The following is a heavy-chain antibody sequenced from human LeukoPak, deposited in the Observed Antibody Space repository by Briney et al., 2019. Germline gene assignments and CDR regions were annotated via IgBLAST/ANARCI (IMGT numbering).Heavy chain of an antibody. Sequence: GSLSLSCAASGFTFSSYAMSWVRQAPGKGLEWGSGIIGSGGSTYYADSVKGRFTISRDNSKNTLYLQMNSLRAEDTAVYYCAKASLYSHYYDSSGYHYWGQGTLVTVSS. D-gene: IGHD3-22*01. CDR2: IIGSGGST. CDR3: AKASLYSHYYDSSGYHY. J-gene: IGHJ4*02. CDR1: GFTFSSYA. V-gene: IGHV3-23*01.